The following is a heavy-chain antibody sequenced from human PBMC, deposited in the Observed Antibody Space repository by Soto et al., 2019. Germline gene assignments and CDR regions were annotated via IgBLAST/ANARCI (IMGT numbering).Heavy chain of an antibody. CDR2: ISAYNGNT. J-gene: IGHJ4*02. V-gene: IGHV1-18*01. Sequence: ASVKVSCKASGYTFTSYGISWVRQAPGQGLEWMGWISAYNGNTNYAQKLQGRVTMTTDTSTSTAYMELRSLRSDDTAVYYCARVLIGNYYDSSGYSGYWGQGTLVTVSS. D-gene: IGHD3-22*01. CDR3: ARVLIGNYYDSSGYSGY. CDR1: GYTFTSYG.